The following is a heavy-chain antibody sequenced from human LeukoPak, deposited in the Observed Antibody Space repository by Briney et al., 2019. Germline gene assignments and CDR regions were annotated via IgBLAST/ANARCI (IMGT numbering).Heavy chain of an antibody. Sequence: GGSLRLSCAASGFTFSSYAMYWVRQAPGKGLEWVSGIFGSGGSTHYADSVKGRFTISRDNTKNTVYLQMNSLRAEDTAVYYCAKTTTGYSSGRFPGWPVDYWGQGTLVTVSS. J-gene: IGHJ4*02. CDR2: IFGSGGST. CDR3: AKTTTGYSSGRFPGWPVDY. CDR1: GFTFSSYA. D-gene: IGHD6-19*01. V-gene: IGHV3-23*01.